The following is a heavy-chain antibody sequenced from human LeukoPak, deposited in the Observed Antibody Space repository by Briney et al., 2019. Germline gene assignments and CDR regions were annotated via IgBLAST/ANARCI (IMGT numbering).Heavy chain of an antibody. D-gene: IGHD2-21*01. CDR3: ARGVVVVIANDAFDI. CDR1: GGSISSYY. J-gene: IGHJ3*02. CDR2: IYYSGSP. Sequence: SETLSLTCTVSGGSISSYYWSWIRQPPGKGLEWIGYIYYSGSPNYNPSLKSRVTISVDTAKNQFSLKLSSVTAADTAVYYCARGVVVVIANDAFDIWGQGTMVTVSS. V-gene: IGHV4-59*01.